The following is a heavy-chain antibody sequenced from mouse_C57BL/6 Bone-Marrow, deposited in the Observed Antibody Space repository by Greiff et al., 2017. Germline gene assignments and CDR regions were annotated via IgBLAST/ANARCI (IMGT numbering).Heavy chain of an antibody. CDR1: GFSLTSYG. CDR3: ASQTAQAPWFAY. V-gene: IGHV2-2*01. D-gene: IGHD3-2*02. Sequence: VQLQQSGPGLVQPSQRLSITCTVSGFSLTSYGVHWVRQSPGKGLEWLGVIWSGGSTDYNAAFISRLSISKDNSKSQVFFKMNSLQADDTAIYYCASQTAQAPWFAYWGQGTLVTVSA. J-gene: IGHJ3*01. CDR2: IWSGGST.